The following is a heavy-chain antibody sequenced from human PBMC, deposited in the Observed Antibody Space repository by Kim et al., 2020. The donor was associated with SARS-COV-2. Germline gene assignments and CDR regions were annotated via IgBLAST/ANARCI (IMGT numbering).Heavy chain of an antibody. V-gene: IGHV3-48*03. J-gene: IGHJ6*03. CDR3: AGGLRLGGLSLYPYYYYYYMDV. Sequence: GGSLRLSCAASGFTFSSYEMNWVRQAPGKGLEWVSYISSSGSTIYYADSVKGRFTISRDNAKNSLYLQMNSLRAEDTAVYYCAGGLRLGGLSLYPYYYYYYMDVWGKGTTVTVSS. CDR1: GFTFSSYE. CDR2: ISSSGSTI. D-gene: IGHD3-16*02.